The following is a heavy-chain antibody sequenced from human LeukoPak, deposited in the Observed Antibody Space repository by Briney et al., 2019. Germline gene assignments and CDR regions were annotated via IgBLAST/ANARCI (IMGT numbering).Heavy chain of an antibody. D-gene: IGHD2-2*01. CDR2: ISGSGGST. CDR3: AKGGMCSSTSCYPLNWFDP. J-gene: IGHJ5*02. Sequence: GGSLRLSCAASGFTFSSYAMSWVRQAPGKGLEWVSAISGSGGSTYYADSVKGRFTISRDNSKNTLYLQMDSLRADDTAVYYCAKGGMCSSTSCYPLNWFDPWGQGTLVTVSS. V-gene: IGHV3-23*01. CDR1: GFTFSSYA.